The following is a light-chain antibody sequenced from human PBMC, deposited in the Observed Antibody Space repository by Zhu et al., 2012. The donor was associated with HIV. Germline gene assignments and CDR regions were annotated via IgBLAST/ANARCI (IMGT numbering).Light chain of an antibody. J-gene: IGKJ1*01. CDR3: QQYNSYSPWA. CDR2: KAS. CDR1: QSIPNW. Sequence: DIQMPQSPSPLSASVGGTVTITCRASQSIPNWVAWYQQRPGEAPKLLIYKASRLQSGVPSRFSGSGSGTEYTLTITSLQPEDFATYYCQQYNSYSPWAFGQGTKVEIK. V-gene: IGKV1-5*03.